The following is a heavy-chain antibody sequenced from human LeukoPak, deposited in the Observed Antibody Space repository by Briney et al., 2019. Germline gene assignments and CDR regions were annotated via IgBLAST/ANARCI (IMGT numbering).Heavy chain of an antibody. CDR2: ISGSGDSDST. CDR1: GFTFSSYA. D-gene: IGHD1-1*01. CDR3: AKLPHGLEWDYFDY. Sequence: GGSLRLSCAASGFTFSSYAMSWVRQAPGKGLEWVSGISGSGDSDSTYYADSVKGRFTISRDNSKNTLYLQMNSLRAEDTAVYYCAKLPHGLEWDYFDYWGQGTLVTVSS. J-gene: IGHJ4*02. V-gene: IGHV3-23*01.